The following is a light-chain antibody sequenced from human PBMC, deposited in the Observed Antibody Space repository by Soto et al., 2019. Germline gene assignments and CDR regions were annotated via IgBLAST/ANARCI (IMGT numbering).Light chain of an antibody. Sequence: QSALTQPASVSGSPGQSINISCIGTSSDVGGYNYVSWYQQHPGKAPKLMIYEVSYRPSGVSNRFSGSKSGNTASLTISGLQAEDEADYYCSSYTTSSTNVFGTGPKVTVL. CDR3: SSYTTSSTNV. V-gene: IGLV2-14*01. CDR2: EVS. J-gene: IGLJ1*01. CDR1: SSDVGGYNY.